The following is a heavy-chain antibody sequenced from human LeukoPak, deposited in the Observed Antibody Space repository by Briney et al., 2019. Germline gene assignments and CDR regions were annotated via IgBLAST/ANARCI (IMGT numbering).Heavy chain of an antibody. V-gene: IGHV1-2*02. J-gene: IGHJ4*02. CDR3: ARGGRSYGDY. Sequence: ASVKVSCKASGYTFTGYFIHWVRQAPGQGLEWMGWINPNSGDTNYAQKFQGRVTMTRDTSISTAYMELSRLRSDDTAVYYCARGGRSYGDYWGQGTLVTVSS. CDR1: GYTFTGYF. D-gene: IGHD1-26*01. CDR2: INPNSGDT.